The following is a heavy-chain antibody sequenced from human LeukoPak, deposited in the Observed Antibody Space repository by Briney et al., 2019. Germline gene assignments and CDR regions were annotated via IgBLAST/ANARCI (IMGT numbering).Heavy chain of an antibody. CDR1: GGTSSSYA. CDR2: IIPIFGTA. D-gene: IGHD2-2*01. CDR3: ASGSYCSSTSCSPDFDY. J-gene: IGHJ4*02. Sequence: GASVKVSCKASGGTSSSYAISWVRQAPGQGLEWMGGIIPIFGTANYAQKFQGRVTITTDESTSTAYMELSSLRSEDTAVYYCASGSYCSSTSCSPDFDYWGQGTLVTVSS. V-gene: IGHV1-69*05.